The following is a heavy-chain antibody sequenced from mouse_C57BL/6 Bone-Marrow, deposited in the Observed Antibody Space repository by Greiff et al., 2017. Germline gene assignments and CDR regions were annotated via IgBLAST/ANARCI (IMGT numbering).Heavy chain of an antibody. CDR3: ARQVVATDY. D-gene: IGHD1-1*01. Sequence: EVHLVESRGDLVKPGGSLKLSCAASGFTFSSYGMSWVRQTPDKRLEWVATISSGGSYTYYPASVKGRFTISRDNAKNTLYLQISRRKSEDTAMYYCARQVVATDYWGQGTTLTVSS. CDR2: ISSGGSYT. J-gene: IGHJ2*01. V-gene: IGHV5-6*01. CDR1: GFTFSSYG.